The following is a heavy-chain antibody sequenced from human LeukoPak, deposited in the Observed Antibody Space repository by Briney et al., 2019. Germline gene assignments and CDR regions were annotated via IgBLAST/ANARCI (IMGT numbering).Heavy chain of an antibody. D-gene: IGHD6-13*01. CDR3: AGRGSAAGTPGSNIMDV. Sequence: GGSLRLSCAASGFTFCRYEMNWVRQAPGKGLEWVSYISSSGSTIYYADSVKGRFTISRDNAKNSLYLQMNSLRAEETAVYYCAGRGSAAGTPGSNIMDVWGKGTTVTVSS. CDR2: ISSSGSTI. J-gene: IGHJ6*03. CDR1: GFTFCRYE. V-gene: IGHV3-48*03.